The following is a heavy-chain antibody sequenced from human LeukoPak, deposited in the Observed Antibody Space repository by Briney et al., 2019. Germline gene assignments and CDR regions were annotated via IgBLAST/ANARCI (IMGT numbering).Heavy chain of an antibody. J-gene: IGHJ1*01. CDR1: GDSVSRSDSY. V-gene: IGHV4-39*01. D-gene: IGHD3-22*01. CDR3: ARRRYYDGSGYLE. CDR2: IYYSGRT. Sequence: PSETLSLTCSVSGDSVSRSDSYWDWIRQPPGKRLEWIGTIYYSGRTYYSPSLKSRVTMSVDPSNNQFSLNLRSVTAADTAVYYCARRRYYDGSGYLEWGQGTLLSVSS.